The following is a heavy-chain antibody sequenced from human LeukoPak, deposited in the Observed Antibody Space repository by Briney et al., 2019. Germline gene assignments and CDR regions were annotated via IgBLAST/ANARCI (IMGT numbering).Heavy chain of an antibody. Sequence: PGGCLRLSCAASAFAFSSYTMHWVRQAPGKGLEYGSAICSNGGSTYYTSSVKGRFTVSRDNSKNTMYLQMDSLRAEDTAVYYCAKDFCSSTNCYEAFDYWGQGTLVTVSS. CDR1: AFAFSSYT. D-gene: IGHD2-2*01. CDR3: AKDFCSSTNCYEAFDY. J-gene: IGHJ4*02. V-gene: IGHV3-64*01. CDR2: ICSNGGST.